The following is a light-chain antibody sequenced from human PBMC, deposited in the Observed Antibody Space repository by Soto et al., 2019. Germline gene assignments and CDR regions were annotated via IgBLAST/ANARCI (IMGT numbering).Light chain of an antibody. CDR2: STS. V-gene: IGLV8-61*01. J-gene: IGLJ1*01. CDR1: SGSVSTANN. CDR3: ALFMGNGISV. Sequence: QPLLTQESSFSVSPGGTFTLTCGLISGSVSTANNPNWYQQTPGQAPLTLIYSTSTRSSGVPDRFSGSILGNKAALTITGAQADDESDYYCALFMGNGISVFGTGTKVTVL.